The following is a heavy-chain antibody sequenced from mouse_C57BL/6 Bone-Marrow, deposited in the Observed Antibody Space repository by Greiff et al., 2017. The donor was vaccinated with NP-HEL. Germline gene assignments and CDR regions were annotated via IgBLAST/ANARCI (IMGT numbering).Heavy chain of an antibody. CDR2: IHPNSGST. Sequence: QVQLQQPGAELVKPGASVKLSCKASGYTFTSYWMHWVKQRPGQGLEWIGMIHPNSGSTNYNEKFKSKATLTVDKPSSTAYMQLSSLTSEDSAVYYCARVEEELGDYWGQGTTLTVSS. CDR1: GYTFTSYW. D-gene: IGHD4-1*01. J-gene: IGHJ2*01. CDR3: ARVEEELGDY. V-gene: IGHV1-64*01.